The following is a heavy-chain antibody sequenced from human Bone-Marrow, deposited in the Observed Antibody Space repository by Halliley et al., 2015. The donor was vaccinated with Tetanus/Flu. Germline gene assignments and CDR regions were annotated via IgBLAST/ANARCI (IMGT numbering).Heavy chain of an antibody. CDR2: IDISDSYI. Sequence: LGWMGMIDISDSYIKYNPPIEGHVTISADKSIATAYLHWSSVKASDTAMYYCARFSGSYFPFDYWGQGTLLTVSS. J-gene: IGHJ4*02. CDR3: ARFSGSYFPFDY. D-gene: IGHD3-10*01. V-gene: IGHV5-10-1*01.